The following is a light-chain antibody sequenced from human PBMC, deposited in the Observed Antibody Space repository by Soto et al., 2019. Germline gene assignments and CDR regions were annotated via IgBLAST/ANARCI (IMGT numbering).Light chain of an antibody. CDR3: AAWDDSLHVV. CDR1: SSNIGSNY. V-gene: IGLV1-47*02. J-gene: IGLJ2*01. Sequence: QPVLTQPPSASGTPGQRVTISCSGSSSNIGSNYVYWYQQLPGTAPKLLIYSNNQRPSGVPDRFSGSKSGTSASLAISGLRSEDEAAYYCAAWDDSLHVVFGGGTKLTVL. CDR2: SNN.